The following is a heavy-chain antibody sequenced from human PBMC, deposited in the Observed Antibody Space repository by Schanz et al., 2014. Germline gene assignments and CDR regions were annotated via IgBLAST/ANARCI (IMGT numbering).Heavy chain of an antibody. V-gene: IGHV3-33*05. Sequence: HVQLVESGGGVVQPGGSLRLSCAASGFTFSAFGMHWVRQAPGKGLDWVAFIAYDGSRKYYGDSVRGRFTISRDNAKNSLYLQMHSLRAEDTAVYYCARGRSLGWCDYWGQGTLVTVSS. CDR3: ARGRSLGWCDY. J-gene: IGHJ4*02. CDR1: GFTFSAFG. CDR2: IAYDGSRK. D-gene: IGHD2-21*01.